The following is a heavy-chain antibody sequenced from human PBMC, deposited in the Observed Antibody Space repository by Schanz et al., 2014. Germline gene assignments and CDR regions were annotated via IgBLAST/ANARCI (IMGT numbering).Heavy chain of an antibody. CDR2: ISSGGGTT. CDR1: GFTFSAYA. V-gene: IGHV3-23*01. Sequence: ELQLLESGGGLVQPGGSLRLSCAASGFTFSAYAMTWVRRAPGKGLEWVAGISSGGGTTFYADSVKGRFSISRDNSKNTVYMQMSSLRADDSAVYYCARDGDFDYWGQGTLVTVSS. J-gene: IGHJ4*02. CDR3: ARDGDFDY.